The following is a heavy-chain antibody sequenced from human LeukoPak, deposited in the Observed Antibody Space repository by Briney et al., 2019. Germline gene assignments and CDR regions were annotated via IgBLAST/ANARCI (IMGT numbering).Heavy chain of an antibody. CDR1: GFIFSRYW. J-gene: IGHJ1*01. CDR3: ARGAVCSYDFLSGCEAYVQH. Sequence: PGGCMRLSCAAYGFIFSRYWMSWVGPNRGKGMGGLANIKQAGTETYYVDSVKGRFTISIDNAKSSLYLQMNSLRAEDTAVYYCARGAVCSYDFLSGCEAYVQHWGQGTLVTVSS. D-gene: IGHD3-3*01. V-gene: IGHV3-7*01. CDR2: IKQAGTET.